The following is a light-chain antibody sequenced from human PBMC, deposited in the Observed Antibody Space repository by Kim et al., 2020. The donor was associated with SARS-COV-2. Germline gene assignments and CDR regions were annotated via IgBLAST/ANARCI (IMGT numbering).Light chain of an antibody. CDR1: QNIRSH. Sequence: ASVGDRVTITCRASQNIRSHLNWYQQKGGTAPKLLIYAASSLQSGVPSRFSGSGSGTDFTLTISSLQLEDFATCYCQQTYSTPGTFGQGTKVDIK. CDR2: AAS. V-gene: IGKV1-39*01. J-gene: IGKJ1*01. CDR3: QQTYSTPGT.